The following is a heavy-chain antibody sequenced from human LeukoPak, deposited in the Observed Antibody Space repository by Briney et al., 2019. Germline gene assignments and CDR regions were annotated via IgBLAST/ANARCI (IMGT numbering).Heavy chain of an antibody. J-gene: IGHJ6*03. CDR3: ARTPPIEPYYYVDV. CDR2: ISYSGST. CDR1: GGSISSYY. V-gene: IGHV4-59*08. D-gene: IGHD2-15*01. Sequence: SETLSLTCTVSGGSISSYYWNWIRQPPGKVLEWIGHISYSGSTNYNPSLKSRLTISVDTSKNQFSLKLSSVTAADTAIYYCARTPPIEPYYYVDVWGTGTTVTVYS.